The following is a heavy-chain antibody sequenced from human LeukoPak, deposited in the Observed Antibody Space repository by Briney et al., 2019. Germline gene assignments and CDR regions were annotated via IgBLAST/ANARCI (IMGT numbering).Heavy chain of an antibody. Sequence: GGSLRLSCAASGFTFSSYAMSWVRQAPGKGLEWVSAIRCCGGSTYYAAYVKGRFTISRDNSKNPLYLKMNSLRAEDTAVYYCAKDLSGQGSSWYFWGQGTLVTVSS. D-gene: IGHD6-13*01. CDR2: IRCCGGST. CDR3: AKDLSGQGSSWYF. J-gene: IGHJ4*02. V-gene: IGHV3-23*01. CDR1: GFTFSSYA.